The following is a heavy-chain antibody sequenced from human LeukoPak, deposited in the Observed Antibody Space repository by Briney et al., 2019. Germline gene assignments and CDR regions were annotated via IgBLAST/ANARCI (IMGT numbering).Heavy chain of an antibody. D-gene: IGHD6-19*01. V-gene: IGHV3-23*01. CDR1: GLTFSTYS. J-gene: IGHJ4*02. CDR2: IYNSGAKI. Sequence: GGSLRLSCAVSGLTFSTYSMTWVRQGPGKGLEWVSSIYNSGAKIFYADSVKGRFTISRDNSKNMLYLQMNSLRVEDTAAYYCAKDVAPDSGWDLDYWGQGTLVTVSS. CDR3: AKDVAPDSGWDLDY.